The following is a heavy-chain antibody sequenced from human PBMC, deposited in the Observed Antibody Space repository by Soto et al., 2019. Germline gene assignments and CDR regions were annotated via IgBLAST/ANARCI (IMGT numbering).Heavy chain of an antibody. V-gene: IGHV4-34*01. D-gene: IGHD6-6*01. CDR2: INHSGST. CDR3: ARVKQLAPLGFDP. Sequence: SLTCAVYGGSFSGYYWSWIRQPPGKGLEWIGEINHSGSTNYNPSLKSRVTISVDTSKNQFSLKLSSVTAADTAVYYCARVKQLAPLGFDPWGQGTLATVSS. J-gene: IGHJ5*02. CDR1: GGSFSGYY.